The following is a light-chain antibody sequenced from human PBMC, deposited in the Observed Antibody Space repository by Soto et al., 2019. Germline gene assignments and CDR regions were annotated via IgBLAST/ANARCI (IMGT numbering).Light chain of an antibody. V-gene: IGKV3-20*01. Sequence: EIVLTQSPGTLSLSPGERATLSCRASQSVSNNYLAWYQQKSGQAPRLLIYGASTRATGIPDRFSGSGSGTDFTLTISRLEPEDFAVYYCQQYGGSFTFGPGTKVDIK. J-gene: IGKJ3*01. CDR1: QSVSNNY. CDR2: GAS. CDR3: QQYGGSFT.